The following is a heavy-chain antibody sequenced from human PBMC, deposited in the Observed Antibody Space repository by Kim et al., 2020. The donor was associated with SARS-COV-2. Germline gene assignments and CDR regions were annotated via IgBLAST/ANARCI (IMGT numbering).Heavy chain of an antibody. D-gene: IGHD6-13*01. CDR3: AKDNDGGIAAAGGFNWFDP. Sequence: GGSLRLSCAASGFTFGDYAMHWVRQAPGKGLEWVSGISWNSGSIGYADSVKGRFTISRDNAKNSLYLQMNSLRAEDTALYYCAKDNDGGIAAAGGFNWFDPWGQGTLVTVSS. CDR2: ISWNSGSI. CDR1: GFTFGDYA. V-gene: IGHV3-9*01. J-gene: IGHJ5*02.